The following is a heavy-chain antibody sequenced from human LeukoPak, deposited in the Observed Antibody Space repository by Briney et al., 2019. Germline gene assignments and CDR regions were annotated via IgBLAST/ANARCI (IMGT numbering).Heavy chain of an antibody. CDR3: TTEGAYPDTNGYYGGFFES. Sequence: GRSLRLSCAASGFTFSTSALHWVRQAPGKGLEWVAVISNDGTYKFYAGSVRGRFTISRDNSKNTLYLQMDSLRAEDTAVYYCTTEGAYPDTNGYYGGFFESWGQGTLVTVSS. V-gene: IGHV3-30*01. J-gene: IGHJ4*02. D-gene: IGHD3-22*01. CDR2: ISNDGTYK. CDR1: GFTFSTSA.